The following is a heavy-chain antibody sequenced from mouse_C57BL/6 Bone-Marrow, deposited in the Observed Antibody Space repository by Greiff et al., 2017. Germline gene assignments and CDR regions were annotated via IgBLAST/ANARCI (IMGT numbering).Heavy chain of an antibody. CDR2: IYPGGGYT. CDR1: GYTFTNYW. Sequence: QVQLQQSGAALVRPGTSVKMSCKASGYTFTNYWIGWAKQRPGHGLEWIGDIYPGGGYTNYNEKFKGKATLTADKSSSTAYMQFSSLTSEDSAIYYCARWDYYYAMDYWGQGTSVTVSS. CDR3: ARWDYYYAMDY. D-gene: IGHD4-1*01. J-gene: IGHJ4*01. V-gene: IGHV1-63*01.